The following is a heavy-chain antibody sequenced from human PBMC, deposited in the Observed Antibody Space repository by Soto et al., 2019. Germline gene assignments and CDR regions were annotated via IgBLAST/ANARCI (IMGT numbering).Heavy chain of an antibody. Sequence: QVQLVESGGGVVQPGRSLRLSCAASGFTFSSYGMHWVRQAPGKGLEWVAVIWYDGSNKYYADSVKGRFTISRDNSKKTLYLQMNSLRAEDTAVYYCARECELRYYYGMDVWGQGTTVTVSS. CDR1: GFTFSSYG. J-gene: IGHJ6*02. D-gene: IGHD1-26*01. CDR2: IWYDGSNK. CDR3: ARECELRYYYGMDV. V-gene: IGHV3-33*01.